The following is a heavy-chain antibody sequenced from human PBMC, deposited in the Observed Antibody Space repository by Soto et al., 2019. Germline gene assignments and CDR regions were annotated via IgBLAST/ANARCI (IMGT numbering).Heavy chain of an antibody. Sequence: QVQLVQSGAEVKKPGASVKVSCKASGYTFTSYDINWVRQATGQGLEWMGWMNPNSGNTGYAQKFQGRVTMTRNTTTRTAYMEMSSMRSEDTAVYYCARESGASRPFAYWGQGTLVTVSS. CDR1: GYTFTSYD. CDR2: MNPNSGNT. D-gene: IGHD3-10*01. CDR3: ARESGASRPFAY. V-gene: IGHV1-8*01. J-gene: IGHJ4*02.